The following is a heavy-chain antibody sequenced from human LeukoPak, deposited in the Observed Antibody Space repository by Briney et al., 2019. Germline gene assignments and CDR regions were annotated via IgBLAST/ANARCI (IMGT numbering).Heavy chain of an antibody. D-gene: IGHD5-24*01. CDR3: TRHKRWLQSPDAFDV. V-gene: IGHV4-59*08. CDR2: TYYSGST. Sequence: PSETLSLTCTVSGGPIRDFYWSWIRQPPGKGLEWIGYTYYSGSTSYKPSLKSRVAISVDMFKSQFSLELSSVTAADTAIYYCTRHKRWLQSPDAFDVWGQGTMVTVSS. CDR1: GGPIRDFY. J-gene: IGHJ3*01.